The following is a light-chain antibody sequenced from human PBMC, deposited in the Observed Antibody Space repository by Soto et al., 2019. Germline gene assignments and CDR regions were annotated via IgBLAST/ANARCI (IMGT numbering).Light chain of an antibody. CDR3: QQYNTGPPIT. V-gene: IGKV3-15*01. CDR1: QSVSSN. J-gene: IGKJ5*01. CDR2: GAS. Sequence: ETLLTQLPATLCVSPGERATLSCSPSQSVSSNLAWYQQKPGQAPRLLIYGASTRATGIPARFSGSGSGKEFTLTISSLQSDDFAVYYCQQYNTGPPITFGQGTRLEIK.